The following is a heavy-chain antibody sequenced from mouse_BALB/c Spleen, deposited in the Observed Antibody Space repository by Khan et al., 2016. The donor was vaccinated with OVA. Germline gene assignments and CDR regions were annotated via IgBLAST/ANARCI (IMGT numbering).Heavy chain of an antibody. CDR2: IDPENGNT. CDR3: TRRDYEAMDY. D-gene: IGHD2-4*01. CDR1: GFNITDYH. V-gene: IGHV14-1*02. J-gene: IGHJ4*01. Sequence: VQLQQSGAELVRPGALVKLSCKASGFNITDYHIHWVKQRPEQGLEWIGWIDPENGNTIYDPKFQGKASITADTSSNTAYLQLSSLTSEDTAVYYCTRRDYEAMDYWGQGTSVTVSS.